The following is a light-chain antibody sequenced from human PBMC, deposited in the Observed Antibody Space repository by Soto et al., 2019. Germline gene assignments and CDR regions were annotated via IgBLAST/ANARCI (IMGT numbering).Light chain of an antibody. CDR1: QSIGDS. CDR2: DAS. CDR3: QQCYMGWT. Sequence: DIQMTQSPSTLSASVGDRVTIPCRASQSIGDSLAWYQQEPGKAPYLLIYDASTLESGVPSRFSGTGSGTEFTFSITSLQPEDFGTYYCQQCYMGWTFGQGTKVDIK. J-gene: IGKJ1*01. V-gene: IGKV1-5*01.